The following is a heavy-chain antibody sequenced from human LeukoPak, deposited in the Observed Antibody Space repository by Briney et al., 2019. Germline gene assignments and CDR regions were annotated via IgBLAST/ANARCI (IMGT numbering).Heavy chain of an antibody. CDR2: IIPIFGTA. J-gene: IGHJ4*02. D-gene: IGHD4-17*01. CDR1: GGTFSSYA. CDR3: ARSETTVTIFDY. V-gene: IGHV1-69*01. Sequence: GSSVRVSCKASGGTFSSYAISWVRQAPGRGLEWMGGIIPIFGTANYAQKFQGRVTITADESTSTAYMELSSLRSEDTAVYYCARSETTVTIFDYWGQGTLVTVSS.